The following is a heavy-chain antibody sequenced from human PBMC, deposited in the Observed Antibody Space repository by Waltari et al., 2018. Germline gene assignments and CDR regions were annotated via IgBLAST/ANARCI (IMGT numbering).Heavy chain of an antibody. CDR1: GFTFSSYA. CDR3: AKALFWSGYQGYFDY. J-gene: IGHJ4*02. CDR2: ISGSGGRT. V-gene: IGHV3-23*01. D-gene: IGHD3-3*01. Sequence: EVQLLESGGGLVQPGGSLRLSCAASGFTFSSYAMSWVRQAPGKGLEWVSAISGSGGRTYYADSVKSRFTISRDNSKNTLYLQMNSRRAEDTAVYYCAKALFWSGYQGYFDYWGQGTLVTVSS.